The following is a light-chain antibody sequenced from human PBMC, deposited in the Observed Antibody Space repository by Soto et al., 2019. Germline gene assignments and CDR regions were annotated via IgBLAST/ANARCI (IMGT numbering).Light chain of an antibody. J-gene: IGKJ3*01. CDR3: QQRSNWPPFT. CDR1: QSVSSY. V-gene: IGKV3-11*01. Sequence: TLSLSPGERATLSCRASQSVSSYLAWYQQKPGQAPRLLIYDASNRATGIPARFSGSGSGTDFTLTISSLEPEDFAVYYCQQRSNWPPFTFGPGTKVDIK. CDR2: DAS.